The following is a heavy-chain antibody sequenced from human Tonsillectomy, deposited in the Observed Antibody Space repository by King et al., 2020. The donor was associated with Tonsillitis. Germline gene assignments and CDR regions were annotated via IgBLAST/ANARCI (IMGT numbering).Heavy chain of an antibody. Sequence: VQLVESGGGLVQPGGCLRLSCAASGFTFSSYVMSWVRQAPGKGLEWVSVIIGSGENTYYADSVKGRFTISRDNSKNTLYLQMRSLRAADTADFYCAKDRGGSGWPVFDYWGQGTLVTVSS. V-gene: IGHV3-23*04. CDR1: GFTFSSYV. J-gene: IGHJ4*02. D-gene: IGHD6-19*01. CDR2: IIGSGENT. CDR3: AKDRGGSGWPVFDY.